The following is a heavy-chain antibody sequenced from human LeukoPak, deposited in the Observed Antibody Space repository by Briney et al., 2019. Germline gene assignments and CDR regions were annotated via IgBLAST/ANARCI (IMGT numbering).Heavy chain of an antibody. CDR2: IYYSGST. J-gene: IGHJ4*02. D-gene: IGHD6-13*01. CDR3: ARVGGGQQLVASPLYYFDY. CDR1: GRSISRYY. Sequence: SETLSLTCTFSGRSISRYYWSWVRQPPGKGLEWIGYIYYSGSTKYNPSLKSRVTISVDTSKNQFSLKLSSVTAADTAVYYCARVGGGQQLVASPLYYFDYWGQGTLVTVSS. V-gene: IGHV4-59*01.